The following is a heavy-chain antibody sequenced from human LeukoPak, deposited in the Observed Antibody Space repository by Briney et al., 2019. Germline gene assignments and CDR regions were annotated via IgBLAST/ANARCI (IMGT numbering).Heavy chain of an antibody. D-gene: IGHD2-21*02. CDR1: GFTFDNHA. J-gene: IGHJ5*02. Sequence: GGSLRLSCAASGFTFDNHAMTWVRQAPGKGLEWVSLITGTGFDTYTANSVKGRFITSRDNSKNSLYLRLNSLRPEDTAMYYCAKMATAKGATQGRGFLQFDLWGQGTLVTVSS. CDR2: ITGTGFDT. CDR3: AKMATAKGATQGRGFLQFDL. V-gene: IGHV3-23*01.